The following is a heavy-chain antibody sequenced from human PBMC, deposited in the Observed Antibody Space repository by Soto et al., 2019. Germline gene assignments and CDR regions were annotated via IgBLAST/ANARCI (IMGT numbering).Heavy chain of an antibody. CDR3: ARERDSLTGYSYDF. CDR2: INAGNGNT. CDR1: GYTFTTYA. Sequence: ASVKVSCKASGYTFTTYAIHWVRQAPGQAPGQRLEWMGWINAGNGNTKYSQRFQGRVTIARDTSASTAYMELSRLTSEDTAVYYCARERDSLTGYSYDFWGQGTLVTVSS. V-gene: IGHV1-3*01. J-gene: IGHJ4*02. D-gene: IGHD3-9*01.